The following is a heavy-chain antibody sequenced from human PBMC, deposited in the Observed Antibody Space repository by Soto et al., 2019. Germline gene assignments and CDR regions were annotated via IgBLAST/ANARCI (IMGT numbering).Heavy chain of an antibody. CDR3: ARVLRGLTIFGVAHPGYY. J-gene: IGHJ4*02. V-gene: IGHV1-58*01. D-gene: IGHD3-3*01. CDR1: GFTFTSSA. Sequence: SVKVCCKASGFTFTSSALQWVRQARGQRLEWMGLIVAGKGNTNYAQKFQGRGTLTSDQSANTAYMELSSLKSEDTAVYYCARVLRGLTIFGVAHPGYYGGQGTLVTVSS. CDR2: IVAGKGNT.